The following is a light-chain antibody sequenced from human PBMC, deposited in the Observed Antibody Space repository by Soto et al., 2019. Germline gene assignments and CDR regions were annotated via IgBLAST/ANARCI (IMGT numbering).Light chain of an antibody. J-gene: IGKJ1*01. CDR2: KAS. Sequence: DIQMTQSPSTLSASVGDRVTITCRASQSISSWLAWYQQKPGKAPNLLIYKASSLESGVPSRFSGSGSGTEFTLTISSLQPDDFAIYYCQQYSTYSRTFGQGTKVDIK. CDR3: QQYSTYSRT. V-gene: IGKV1-5*03. CDR1: QSISSW.